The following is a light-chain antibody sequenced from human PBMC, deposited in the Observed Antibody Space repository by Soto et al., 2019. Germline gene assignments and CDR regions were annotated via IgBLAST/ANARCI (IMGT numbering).Light chain of an antibody. CDR1: SSNIGSYT. Sequence: QTVVTQPPSASGTPGQRVTISCSGSSSNIGSYTVNWFQQLPGTAPKLLIYSNDQRPSGVPDRFSGSKSGTSASLAISGLQSEDESDYYCAAWDDSLNGRVVFGGGTQLTVL. J-gene: IGLJ2*01. CDR2: SND. V-gene: IGLV1-44*01. CDR3: AAWDDSLNGRVV.